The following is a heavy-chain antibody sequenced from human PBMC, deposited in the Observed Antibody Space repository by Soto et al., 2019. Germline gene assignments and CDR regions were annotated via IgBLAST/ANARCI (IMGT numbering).Heavy chain of an antibody. D-gene: IGHD3-16*01. CDR2: ISNDGTST. V-gene: IGHV3-74*01. CDR3: ARGLYGVSVGFDR. Sequence: QPGGSLRLSCAASGFTFSSYYMHWVRQTPGKGLVWVSRISNDGTSTDYAESAQGRFTISRDSAKNTLYLQMNSLRAEDTSVYYCARGLYGVSVGFDRWGQGTLVTVSS. CDR1: GFTFSSYY. J-gene: IGHJ4*02.